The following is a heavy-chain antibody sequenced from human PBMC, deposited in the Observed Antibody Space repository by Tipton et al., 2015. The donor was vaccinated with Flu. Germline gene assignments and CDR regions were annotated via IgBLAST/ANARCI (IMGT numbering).Heavy chain of an antibody. V-gene: IGHV4-39*01. D-gene: IGHD3-10*02. CDR1: GGSISSSSYN. J-gene: IGHJ4*02. CDR3: ARLSYYDVDLKNFYFDY. Sequence: TLSLTCTDSGGSISSSSYNWGWIRQPPGKGLEWIASIYYSGRNYYNPSLKSRVTISVDTSKNQFSLKLRSVTAADTAVYYCARLSYYDVDLKNFYFDYWGQGALVTVSS. CDR2: IYYSGRN.